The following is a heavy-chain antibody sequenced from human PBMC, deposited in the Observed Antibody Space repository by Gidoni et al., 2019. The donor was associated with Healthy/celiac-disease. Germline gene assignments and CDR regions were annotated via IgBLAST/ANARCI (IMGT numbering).Heavy chain of an antibody. V-gene: IGHV4-34*01. Sequence: QVQLQQWGAGLLKPSETLSLTCAVYGGSFSGYYWSWIRQPPGKGLEWIGEINHSGSTNYNPSLKSRVTISVDTSKNQFSLKLSSVTAADTAVYYCARGRIVVVPAAMDFGDYWGQGTLVTVSS. CDR3: ARGRIVVVPAAMDFGDY. CDR2: INHSGST. CDR1: GGSFSGYY. J-gene: IGHJ4*02. D-gene: IGHD2-2*01.